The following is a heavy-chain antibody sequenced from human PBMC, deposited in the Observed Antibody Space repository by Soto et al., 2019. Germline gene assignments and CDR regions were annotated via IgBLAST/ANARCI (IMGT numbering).Heavy chain of an antibody. Sequence: SETLSLTCAVSGGFISSGGYSWSWIRQPPGKGLEWIGYIYHSGSTYYNPSLKSRVTISVDRSKNQFSLKLSSVTAADTAVYYCASGTPGTGYYTYYFDYWGQGTLVTVSS. CDR2: IYHSGST. CDR3: ASGTPGTGYYTYYFDY. V-gene: IGHV4-30-2*01. J-gene: IGHJ4*02. CDR1: GGFISSGGYS. D-gene: IGHD3-9*01.